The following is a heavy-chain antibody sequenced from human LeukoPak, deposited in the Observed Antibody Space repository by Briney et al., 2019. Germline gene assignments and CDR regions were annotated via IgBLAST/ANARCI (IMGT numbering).Heavy chain of an antibody. J-gene: IGHJ4*02. D-gene: IGHD6-19*01. CDR2: ISYDGSNK. CDR1: GFTFNTYG. CDR3: AKAVSHSYFDF. V-gene: IGHV3-30*18. Sequence: PGGSLRLSCAASGFTFNTYGMHWVRQAPGKGLEWVAVISYDGSNKYYVDSVKGRFTISRDNSKNTLYLQMNSLRAEDTALYFCAKAVSHSYFDFWGQGTLVTVSA.